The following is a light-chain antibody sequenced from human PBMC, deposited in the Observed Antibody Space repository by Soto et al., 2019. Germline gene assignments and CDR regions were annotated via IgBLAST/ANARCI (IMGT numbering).Light chain of an antibody. CDR3: HRANSFPST. V-gene: IGKV1-12*02. CDR2: GAH. CDR1: QGISSW. Sequence: DIQMTQFPSSVSASVGDRVTITCRASQGISSWLAWYQQKPGKAPKLLIYGAHSLQSVVPSRFSGRGAGTDSTLTVGSLQPDDFASCTCHRANSFPSTFGQGTKVEIK. J-gene: IGKJ1*01.